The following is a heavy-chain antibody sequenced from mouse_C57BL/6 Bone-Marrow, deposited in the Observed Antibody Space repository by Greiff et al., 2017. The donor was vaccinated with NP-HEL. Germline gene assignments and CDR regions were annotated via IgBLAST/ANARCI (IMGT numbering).Heavy chain of an antibody. CDR1: GFNIKDYY. CDR3: ARSEVYYGLWFAY. D-gene: IGHD2-1*01. Sequence: EVQLQQSGAELVKPGASVKLSCTASGFNIKDYYMHWVKQRTEQGLEWIGRIDPEDGETKYVPKFQGKATITADTSSNTAYLQLSSLTSEDTAVYYCARSEVYYGLWFAYWGQGTLVTVSA. J-gene: IGHJ3*01. V-gene: IGHV14-2*01. CDR2: IDPEDGET.